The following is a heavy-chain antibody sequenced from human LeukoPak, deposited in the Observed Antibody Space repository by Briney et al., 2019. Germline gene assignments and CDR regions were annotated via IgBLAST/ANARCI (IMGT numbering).Heavy chain of an antibody. J-gene: IGHJ6*03. V-gene: IGHV3-74*01. CDR3: ARVARGDYYYYYMDV. Sequence: GGSLRLSCGASGFTFSSYWMHWVHQAPGKGLVWVSRINNDGSSTSYADSVQGRFTISRDNAKNTLYLQMNSLRAEDTALYYCARVARGDYYYYYMDVWGKGTTVTVSS. CDR1: GFTFSSYW. CDR2: INNDGSST. D-gene: IGHD3-10*01.